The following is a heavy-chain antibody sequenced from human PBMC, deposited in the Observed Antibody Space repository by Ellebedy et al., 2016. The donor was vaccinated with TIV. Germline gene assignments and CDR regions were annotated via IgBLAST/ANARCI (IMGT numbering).Heavy chain of an antibody. CDR1: GGSIGSSY. V-gene: IGHV4-4*07. CDR3: ARGNTATYSVTFDF. D-gene: IGHD1-26*01. Sequence: GSLRLSXTVSGGSIGSSYWNWIRQPAGKGLEWIGRMYSNGNIHHNPSLKSRVSISIDTSNSQFSLKLTSVTAADTAVYYCARGNTATYSVTFDFWGQGILVTVSS. CDR2: MYSNGNI. J-gene: IGHJ4*02.